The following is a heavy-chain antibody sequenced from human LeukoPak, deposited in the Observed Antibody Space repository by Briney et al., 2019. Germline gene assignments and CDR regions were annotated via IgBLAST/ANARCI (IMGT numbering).Heavy chain of an antibody. V-gene: IGHV3-13*01. Sequence: GGSLRLSCAASGFTFSSYDMHWVRQATGRGLEWVSAIGTDGDTFYPGSVKGRITISRDNSMNTLYLQMNSLRAEDTAVYYCAKVRWGSDNALDSWGQGTLVTGSS. CDR3: AKVRWGSDNALDS. CDR1: GFTFSSYD. CDR2: IGTDGDT. D-gene: IGHD3-16*01. J-gene: IGHJ4*02.